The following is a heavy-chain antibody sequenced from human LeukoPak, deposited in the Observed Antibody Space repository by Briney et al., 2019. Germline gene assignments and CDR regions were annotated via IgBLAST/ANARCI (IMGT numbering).Heavy chain of an antibody. CDR2: ISGSGGST. D-gene: IGHD6-13*01. CDR1: GFTFSSYS. CDR3: AKDYSSSWLFDY. Sequence: GGSLRLSCAASGFTFSSYSMSWVRQAPGKGLEWVSGISGSGGSTYYADSVKGRFTISRDNSKNMLYLQMNSLRAEDTAVYYCAKDYSSSWLFDYWGQGTLVTVSS. V-gene: IGHV3-23*01. J-gene: IGHJ4*02.